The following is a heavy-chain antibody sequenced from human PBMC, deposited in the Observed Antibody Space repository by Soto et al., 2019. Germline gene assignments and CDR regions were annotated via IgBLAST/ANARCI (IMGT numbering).Heavy chain of an antibody. CDR1: GFIFSPYT. J-gene: IGHJ6*02. CDR3: AKGGVTIFGVDV. V-gene: IGHV3-21*04. Sequence: PGGSLRLSRAASGFIFSPYTMYWVRQAPGKGLEWVSSISSSSTYIYYADSVKGRFTISRDNSKNTLYLQMNSLRAEDTAVYYCAKGGVTIFGVDVWGQGTTVTVSS. D-gene: IGHD3-3*01. CDR2: ISSSSTYI.